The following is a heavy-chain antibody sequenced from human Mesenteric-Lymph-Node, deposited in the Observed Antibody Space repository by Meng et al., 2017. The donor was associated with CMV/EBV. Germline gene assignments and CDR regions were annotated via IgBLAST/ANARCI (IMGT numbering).Heavy chain of an antibody. CDR2: ISWNSGSI. V-gene: IGHV3-9*01. Sequence: LSLTCAASGFTFDDYAMHWVRQAPGKGLEWVSGISWNSGSIGYADSVKGRFTISRDNAKNSLYLQMNSLRAEDTALYYCARDPTTGQLDYWGQGTLVTVSS. D-gene: IGHD4-11*01. CDR3: ARDPTTGQLDY. CDR1: GFTFDDYA. J-gene: IGHJ4*02.